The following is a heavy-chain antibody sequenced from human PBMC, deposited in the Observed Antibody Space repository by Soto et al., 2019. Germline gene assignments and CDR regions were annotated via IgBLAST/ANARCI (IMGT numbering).Heavy chain of an antibody. V-gene: IGHV2-5*02. J-gene: IGHJ4*02. CDR1: GFSLSTRGVG. CDR3: AHRSRGYAYYFDQ. CDR2: MFWDDDK. D-gene: IGHD5-12*01. Sequence: QITLKESGPTLVKPTQTLTLTCSFSGFSLSTRGVGVGWIRQPPGKALEWLALMFWDDDKWYSPSLRSRLTITEDTSKDKVVLTVTNMDPVDTATYYCAHRSRGYAYYFDQWGQGTLVTVSS.